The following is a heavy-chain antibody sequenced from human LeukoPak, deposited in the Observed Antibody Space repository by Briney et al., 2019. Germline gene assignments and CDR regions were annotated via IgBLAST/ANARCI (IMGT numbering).Heavy chain of an antibody. CDR2: ISYRGST. V-gene: IGHV4-59*12. CDR1: GGSIASYY. J-gene: IGHJ3*02. CDR3: AREGYRQLDI. Sequence: SETLSLTCTVSGGSIASYYWSWIRQFPGKGLEWIGYISYRGSTSYNPSLNSRVSISLDTSKNQFSLKLSSVTAADTAVYYCAREGYRQLDIWGQGTMVTVSS. D-gene: IGHD6-13*01.